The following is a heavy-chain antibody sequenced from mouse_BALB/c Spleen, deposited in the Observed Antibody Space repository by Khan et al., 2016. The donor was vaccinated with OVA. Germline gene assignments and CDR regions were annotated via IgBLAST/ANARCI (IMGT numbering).Heavy chain of an antibody. CDR2: IYSGGGST. CDR3: ARGELLRYLDY. Sequence: QVQLKESGPELVKPGALLKISCKASGYTFTSYDINWVNQRPGQGLEWIGWIYSGGGSTKYNDKFTGQATLTADKASNTVYMQLSSLPSENSAVYFSARGELLRYLDYWGQGTTLTVSS. D-gene: IGHD1-1*01. V-gene: IGHV1S56*01. J-gene: IGHJ2*01. CDR1: GYTFTSYD.